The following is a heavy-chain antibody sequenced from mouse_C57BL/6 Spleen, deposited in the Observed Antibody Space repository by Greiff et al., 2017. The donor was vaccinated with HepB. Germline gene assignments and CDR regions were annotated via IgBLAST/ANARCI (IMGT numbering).Heavy chain of an antibody. V-gene: IGHV1-50*01. J-gene: IGHJ2*01. CDR3: ARGYSN. D-gene: IGHD2-5*01. Sequence: QVQLQQPGAELVKPGASVKLSCKASGYTFTSYWMQWVKQRPGQGLEWIGEIDPSDSYTNYNQKFKGKATLTVDTSSITAYMQLSSLTSEDSAVYYCARGYSNWGQGTTLTVSS. CDR1: GYTFTSYW. CDR2: IDPSDSYT.